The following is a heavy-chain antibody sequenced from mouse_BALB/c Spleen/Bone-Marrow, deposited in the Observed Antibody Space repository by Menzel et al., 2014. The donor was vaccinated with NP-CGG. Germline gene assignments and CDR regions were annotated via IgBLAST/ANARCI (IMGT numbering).Heavy chain of an antibody. Sequence: EVQLVESGGGLVKPGGPLKLSCAASGFTFSGYAMSWVRRSPEKRLEWVATISSGGSYIHYPDSVKGRFTISRDNAKNTLYLQMSSLRSEDTAIYYCARPDPWFAYWGQGTLVTVSA. V-gene: IGHV5-9-3*01. CDR3: ARPDPWFAY. CDR1: GFTFSGYA. CDR2: ISSGGSYI. J-gene: IGHJ3*01.